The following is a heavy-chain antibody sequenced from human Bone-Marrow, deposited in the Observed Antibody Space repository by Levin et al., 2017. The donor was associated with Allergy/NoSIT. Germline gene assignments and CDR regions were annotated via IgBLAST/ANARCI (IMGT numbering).Heavy chain of an antibody. J-gene: IGHJ2*01. V-gene: IGHV3-13*01. Sequence: SGGSLRLSCAASGFTFSRYDMHWVRQAPGKGLEWVSAVGTAADTFYPDSVKGRFTISRENAKNSLYLQMNNLRAGDTAVYYCARDGAMAARHMANWYFDLWGRGTLVTVSS. CDR2: VGTAADT. CDR1: GFTFSRYD. D-gene: IGHD6-6*01. CDR3: ARDGAMAARHMANWYFDL.